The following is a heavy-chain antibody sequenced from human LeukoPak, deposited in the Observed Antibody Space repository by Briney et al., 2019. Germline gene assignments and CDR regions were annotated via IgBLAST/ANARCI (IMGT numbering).Heavy chain of an antibody. CDR1: GGSISSGGYY. V-gene: IGHV4-30-4*08. CDR2: IYYSGST. CDR3: ARDYSSSWYATLGYYYYYMDV. Sequence: SETLSLTCTVSGGSISSGGYYWSWIRQPPGKGLEWIGYIYYSGSTYYNPSLKSRVTISVDTSKNQFSLKLSSVTAADTAVYYCARDYSSSWYATLGYYYYYMDVWGKGTTVTVSS. J-gene: IGHJ6*03. D-gene: IGHD6-13*01.